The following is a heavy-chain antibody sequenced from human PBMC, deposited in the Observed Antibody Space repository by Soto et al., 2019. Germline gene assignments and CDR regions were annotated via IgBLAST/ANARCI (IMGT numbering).Heavy chain of an antibody. V-gene: IGHV3-48*01. CDR2: ISSSSSTI. CDR3: EREGRNLNWFDP. Sequence: EVQLLESGGGLVQPGGSLRLSCAASGFTFSSYSMNWVRQAPGKGLEWVSYISSSSSTIYYADSVKGRFTRSRDNAKNSLYQQMNSQRAEDTAVYYCEREGRNLNWFDPWGQGTLVTVS. CDR1: GFTFSSYS. J-gene: IGHJ5*02.